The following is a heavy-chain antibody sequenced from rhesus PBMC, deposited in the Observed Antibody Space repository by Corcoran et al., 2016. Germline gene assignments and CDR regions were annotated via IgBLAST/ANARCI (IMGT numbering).Heavy chain of an antibody. CDR1: GYSISSGYG. J-gene: IGHJ4*01. CDR3: ARGYGGALYY. D-gene: IGHD1-44*02. V-gene: IGHV4-122*02. CDR2: ISYSGST. Sequence: QLQLQESGPGLVKPSETLSLTCAVSGYSISSGYGRSWIRQPPGKGLEWIGYISYSGSTSYNPSLKSRVTISRDTSKNQFSLKLSSVTAADTAVYYGARGYGGALYYWGQGVLVTVSS.